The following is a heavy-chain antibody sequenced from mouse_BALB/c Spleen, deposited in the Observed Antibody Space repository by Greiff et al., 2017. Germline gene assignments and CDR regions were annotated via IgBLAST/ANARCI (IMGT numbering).Heavy chain of an antibody. CDR1: GYTFTSYW. D-gene: IGHD2-1*01. V-gene: IGHV1-5*01. J-gene: IGHJ4*01. Sequence: VQLKQSGTVLARPGASVKMSCKASGYTFTSYWMHWVKQRPGQGLEWIGSIYPGNSDTSYNQKFKGKAKLTAVTSASTAYMELSSLTNEETAVDNSTRYGTCENAMDYWGQGTSVTVSS. CDR3: TRYGTCENAMDY. CDR2: IYPGNSDT.